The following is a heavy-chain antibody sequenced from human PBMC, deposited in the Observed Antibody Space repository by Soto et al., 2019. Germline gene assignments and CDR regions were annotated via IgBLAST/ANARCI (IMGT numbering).Heavy chain of an antibody. J-gene: IGHJ4*02. CDR2: IKSKTDGGTT. V-gene: IGHV3-15*01. CDR1: GFTVSNTW. CDR3: TTEPGYSSGWLRTDY. D-gene: IGHD6-19*01. Sequence: EVQLVESGGGLVKPGGSLRLSCAASGFTVSNTWMSWVRQAPGKGLEWVGRIKSKTDGGTTDYAAPVKGRFTISRDDSKNTLYLQMNSLKTEDTAVYYCTTEPGYSSGWLRTDYWGQGTLVTVSS.